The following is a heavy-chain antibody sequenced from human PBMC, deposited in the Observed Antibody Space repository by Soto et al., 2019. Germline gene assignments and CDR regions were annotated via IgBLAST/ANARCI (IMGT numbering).Heavy chain of an antibody. V-gene: IGHV1-3*01. Sequence: GASVKVSCKASGYTFTSYAMHWVRQAPGQRLEWMGWINAGNGNTKYSQKFQGRVTITRDTSASTAYMELSSLRSEDTAVYYCARDPLLFWEWFYYYFAYWGHGTLVTVCS. J-gene: IGHJ4*01. CDR3: ARDPLLFWEWFYYYFAY. CDR2: INAGNGNT. CDR1: GYTFTSYA. D-gene: IGHD3-3*01.